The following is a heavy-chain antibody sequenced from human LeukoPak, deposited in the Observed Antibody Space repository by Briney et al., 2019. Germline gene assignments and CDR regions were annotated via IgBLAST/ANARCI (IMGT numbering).Heavy chain of an antibody. Sequence: GGSLRLSCAASGFTFSSYAMHWVRQAPGKGLEWVAVIWHDGTNKYYADSVKGRFLLSRDNSLNTLYPQMNSLRAGDTAVYYCARDSDYGDGFDYWGLGTLVTVSS. CDR2: IWHDGTNK. CDR1: GFTFSSYA. CDR3: ARDSDYGDGFDY. V-gene: IGHV3-33*08. D-gene: IGHD4-17*01. J-gene: IGHJ4*02.